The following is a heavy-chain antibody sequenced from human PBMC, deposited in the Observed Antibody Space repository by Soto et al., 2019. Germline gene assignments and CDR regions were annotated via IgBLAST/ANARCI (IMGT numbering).Heavy chain of an antibody. V-gene: IGHV3-20*04. J-gene: IGHJ4*02. CDR2: INWNADTT. D-gene: IGHD3-22*01. CDR1: GFIFDDYG. Sequence: EVQLVESGGGVVRPGGSLRLSCAASGFIFDDYGMSWVRQAPGKGLEWVSGINWNADTTTYADSVKGRFTISRDNAKNSLYLQMNSLSAEDTAFYYCARDAFISYSDSSGYNGSPPSDYWGQGTLVTVSS. CDR3: ARDAFISYSDSSGYNGSPPSDY.